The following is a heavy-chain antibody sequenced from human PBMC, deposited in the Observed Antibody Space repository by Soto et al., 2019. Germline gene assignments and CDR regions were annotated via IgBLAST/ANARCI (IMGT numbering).Heavy chain of an antibody. Sequence: SETLSLTCSVSGGSISSNRYYWGWIRQPPGKGLEWIGNIYYSGNTYYNLSLKSRVTISVDTSENQFSLKLSSVTASDMAVYYCARLKYYGSGSLFSFNCLDLWGPGTLVTVSS. CDR2: IYYSGNT. CDR1: GGSISSNRYY. V-gene: IGHV4-39*01. CDR3: ARLKYYGSGSLFSFNCLDL. D-gene: IGHD3-10*01. J-gene: IGHJ5*02.